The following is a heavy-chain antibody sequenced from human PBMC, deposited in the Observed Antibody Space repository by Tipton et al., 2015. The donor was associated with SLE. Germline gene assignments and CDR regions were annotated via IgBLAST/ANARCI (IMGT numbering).Heavy chain of an antibody. CDR1: GDSVSLSPFY. D-gene: IGHD1-26*01. J-gene: IGHJ4*02. CDR2: ILYNGVP. Sequence: TLSLTCTVSGDSVSLSPFYWSWIRQPPGMGLEWIGNILYNGVPNYNASLKSRVTLSLDMSKNQFSLRVRSVTAADTAVYYCARGGGSYYDYWGQGTLVTVSS. CDR3: ARGGGSYYDY. V-gene: IGHV4-39*07.